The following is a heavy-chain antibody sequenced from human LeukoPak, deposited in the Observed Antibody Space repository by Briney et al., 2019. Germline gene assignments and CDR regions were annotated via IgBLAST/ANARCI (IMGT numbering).Heavy chain of an antibody. Sequence: GGSLRLSCAASGFTFSSYSMNWVRQAPGKGLEWVAVISYDGSDKYYADSVKGRITISRDNSKNTLYLQMNSLRAEDTAVYYCGNHFPHFDYWGQGTLVTVSS. D-gene: IGHD3-3*02. J-gene: IGHJ4*02. CDR1: GFTFSSYS. CDR3: GNHFPHFDY. V-gene: IGHV3-30*18. CDR2: ISYDGSDK.